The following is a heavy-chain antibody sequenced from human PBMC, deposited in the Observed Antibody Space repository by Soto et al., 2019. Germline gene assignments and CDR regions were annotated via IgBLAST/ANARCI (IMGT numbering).Heavy chain of an antibody. D-gene: IGHD2-2*01. CDR2: IWYDGSNK. Sequence: LRLSCAASGFTFSSYGMHWVRQAPGKGLEWVAVIWYDGSNKYYADSVKGRFTISRDNSKNTLYLQMNSLRAEDTAVYYCARERGTTNYYYYGMDVWGQGTTVTVSS. CDR3: ARERGTTNYYYYGMDV. CDR1: GFTFSSYG. J-gene: IGHJ6*02. V-gene: IGHV3-33*01.